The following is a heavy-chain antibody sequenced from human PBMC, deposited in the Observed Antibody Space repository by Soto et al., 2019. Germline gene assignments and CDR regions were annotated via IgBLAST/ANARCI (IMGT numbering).Heavy chain of an antibody. V-gene: IGHV1-3*01. D-gene: IGHD2-8*01. CDR2: ISDASDGS. CDR1: GYRFSGYP. J-gene: IGHJ6*02. Sequence: QVQITQSGPEVKEPGASVDISCKTSGYRFSGYPIHWVRQAPGQRPEWMGDISDASDGSRFSPTFQDRVTFTWGSSARPAHMKLSSLRAEDTAVYYCARGWGGFCTRRNCPEGYNLDVWGQGTTVTVS. CDR3: ARGWGGFCTRRNCPEGYNLDV.